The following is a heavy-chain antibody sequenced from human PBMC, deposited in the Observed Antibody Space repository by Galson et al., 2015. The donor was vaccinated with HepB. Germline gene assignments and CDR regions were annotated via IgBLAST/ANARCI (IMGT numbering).Heavy chain of an antibody. CDR2: IYSGGST. J-gene: IGHJ2*01. CDR3: ARTPLPPPYYYDSSGYYWYLDL. Sequence: SLILSCAASGFSVRNNYMNGVRQAPGKGLEWVTIIYSGGSTSYADSVKGRFTISRENSKNTVYLQMNSLRVEDTAVYFCARTPLPPPYYYDSSGYYWYLDLWGRGTLVTVSS. V-gene: IGHV3-66*01. CDR1: GFSVRNNY. D-gene: IGHD3-22*01.